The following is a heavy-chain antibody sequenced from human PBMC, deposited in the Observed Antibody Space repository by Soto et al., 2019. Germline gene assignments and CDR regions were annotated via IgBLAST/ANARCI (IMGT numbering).Heavy chain of an antibody. V-gene: IGHV3-30*18. J-gene: IGHJ4*02. CDR2: ISYDGSNK. D-gene: IGHD5-18*01. CDR1: GFTFSSYG. CDR3: AKDDSYGLFDY. Sequence: GGSLRLSCAASGFTFSSYGMHWVRQAPGKGLEWVAVISYDGSNKYYADSVKGRFTISRDNSKNTLYLQMNSLRAEDTAVYYCAKDDSYGLFDYWGQGTLVTVSS.